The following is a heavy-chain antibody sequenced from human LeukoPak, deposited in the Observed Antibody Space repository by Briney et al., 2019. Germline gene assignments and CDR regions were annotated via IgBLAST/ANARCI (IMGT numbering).Heavy chain of an antibody. CDR3: ARDGGYFDRLAYFFDY. D-gene: IGHD3-9*01. V-gene: IGHV3-43*01. Sequence: GGSLRLSCAASGFTFDDYTMHWVRQAPGKGLEWVSLIRWDGGSTYYADSVKGRFTISRDNSKNTLYLQMNSLRVEDTAVYYCARDGGYFDRLAYFFDYWGQGALVPVSS. CDR1: GFTFDDYT. J-gene: IGHJ4*02. CDR2: IRWDGGST.